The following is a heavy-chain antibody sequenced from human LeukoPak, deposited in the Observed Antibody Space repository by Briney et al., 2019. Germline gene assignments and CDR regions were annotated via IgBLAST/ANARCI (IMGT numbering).Heavy chain of an antibody. CDR2: IYYSGST. V-gene: IGHV4-59*01. J-gene: IGHJ1*01. CDR3: ARAAVTTSRYFRH. D-gene: IGHD4-17*01. Sequence: SETLSLTCSVSGGSISNYYWSWIRQPPGKGLEWIGYIYYSGSTNYNPSLKSRVTISVDTSKNQFSLKLSSVTAADTAVYYCARAAVTTSRYFRHWGQGTLVTVSS. CDR1: GGSISNYY.